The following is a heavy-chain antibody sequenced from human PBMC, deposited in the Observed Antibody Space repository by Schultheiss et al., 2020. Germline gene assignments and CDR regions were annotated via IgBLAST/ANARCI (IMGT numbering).Heavy chain of an antibody. J-gene: IGHJ2*01. V-gene: IGHV4-34*01. CDR1: GGSFSGYY. Sequence: SETLSLTCAVYGGSFSGYYWSWIRQPPGKGLEWIGEINHSGSTNYNPSLKSRVTISVDTSKNQFSLKLSSVTAADTAVYYCARGPHYCSSTSCPLARYFDLWGRGTLVTVSS. CDR3: ARGPHYCSSTSCPLARYFDL. CDR2: INHSGST. D-gene: IGHD2-2*01.